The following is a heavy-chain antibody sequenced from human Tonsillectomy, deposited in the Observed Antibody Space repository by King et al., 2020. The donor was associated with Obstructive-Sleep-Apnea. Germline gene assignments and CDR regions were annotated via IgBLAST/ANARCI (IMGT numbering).Heavy chain of an antibody. CDR2: INHSGST. CDR1: GGSFSGYY. D-gene: IGHD4-23*01. V-gene: IGHV4-34*01. J-gene: IGHJ4*02. Sequence: QVQLQQWGAGLLKPSETLSLTCAVYGGSFSGYYWSWIRQPPGKGLEWIGEINHSGSTNYNPSLKSRVTMSVDTSKNQFSLNLSSVTAADAAVYYCATLVTAGYWGPGTLVSVSS. CDR3: ATLVTAGY.